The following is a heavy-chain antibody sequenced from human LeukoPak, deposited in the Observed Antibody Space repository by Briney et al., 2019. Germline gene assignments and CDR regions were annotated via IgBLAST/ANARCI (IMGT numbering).Heavy chain of an antibody. J-gene: IGHJ6*02. CDR3: ARDLHYYVAMDV. D-gene: IGHD3-10*02. CDR2: ISGGGGST. CDR1: EFTFSNYA. Sequence: QPGGSLRLSCAASEFTFSNYAMNWVRQAPGKGLEWVSGISGGGGSTYYADSVKGRFTISRDNSKNTLFLQLHNLRVEDTALYYCARDLHYYVAMDVWGQGTTVTISS. V-gene: IGHV3-23*01.